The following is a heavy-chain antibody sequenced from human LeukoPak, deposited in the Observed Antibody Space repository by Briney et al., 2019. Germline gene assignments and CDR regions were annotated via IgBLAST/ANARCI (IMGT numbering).Heavy chain of an antibody. Sequence: SETLSLTCAVSGGSISSGGYSWSWFRQPPGKGLEWIGYIYHSGSTYYNPSLKSRVTISVDRSKNQFSLKLSSVTAADTAVYYCARGGYCSSTSCYAGARYNWFDPWGQGTLVTVSS. CDR3: ARGGYCSSTSCYAGARYNWFDP. V-gene: IGHV4-30-2*01. D-gene: IGHD2-2*03. CDR1: GGSISSGGYS. J-gene: IGHJ5*02. CDR2: IYHSGST.